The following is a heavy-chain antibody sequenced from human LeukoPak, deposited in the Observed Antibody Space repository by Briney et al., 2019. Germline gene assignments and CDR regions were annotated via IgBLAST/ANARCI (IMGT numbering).Heavy chain of an antibody. CDR3: ARDQSIVGATIVDY. Sequence: GASVKVSCKASGYTFTSYYMHWVRQAPGQGLEWMGWISAYNGNTNYAQKLQGRVTMTTDTSTSTAYMELRSLRSDDTAVYYCARDQSIVGATIVDYWGQGTLVTVSS. D-gene: IGHD1-26*01. CDR2: ISAYNGNT. CDR1: GYTFTSYY. J-gene: IGHJ4*02. V-gene: IGHV1-18*04.